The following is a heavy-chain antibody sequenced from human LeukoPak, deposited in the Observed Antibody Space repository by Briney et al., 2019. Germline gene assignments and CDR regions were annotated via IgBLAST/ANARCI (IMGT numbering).Heavy chain of an antibody. J-gene: IGHJ4*02. CDR3: AKDPLAYCGGDCYFGDDNYFDY. V-gene: IGHV3-30*02. CDR2: IRYDGSNK. D-gene: IGHD2-21*01. CDR1: GFTFSSYG. Sequence: PGGSLRLSCAASGFTFSSYGMHWVRQAPGKGLEWVAFIRYDGSNKYCADSVKGRFTISRDNSKNTLYLQMNSLRAEDTAVYYCAKDPLAYCGGDCYFGDDNYFDYWGQGTLVTVSS.